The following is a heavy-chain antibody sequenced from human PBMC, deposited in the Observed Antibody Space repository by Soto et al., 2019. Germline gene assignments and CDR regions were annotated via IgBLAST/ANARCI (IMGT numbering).Heavy chain of an antibody. Sequence: PGGSLRLSCETSGFFFNNYAMSWVRQAPGKGLEWVSGIGSIGINTYYADSVKGRFTISRDNSKNTLYLQMNSVRAEDTAVYYCAKDSAGVSFGYFVKWGQGTMVTVYS. CDR1: GFFFNNYA. V-gene: IGHV3-23*01. J-gene: IGHJ4*02. D-gene: IGHD3-10*01. CDR2: IGSIGINT. CDR3: AKDSAGVSFGYFVK.